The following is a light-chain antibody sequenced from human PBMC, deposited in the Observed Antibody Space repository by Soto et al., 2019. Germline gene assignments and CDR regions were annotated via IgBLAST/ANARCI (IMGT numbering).Light chain of an antibody. CDR1: QSVTTY. V-gene: IGKV1-39*01. Sequence: DVQMTQSPSSLSASVGDRVTITCRASQSVTTYLNWYQQKPGRAPDLLIYAASTLQSGVPSRFSGLGSGTDFALTITSLQPDDSATYYCQQSYTTVYTFGQGTKVDIK. CDR3: QQSYTTVYT. CDR2: AAS. J-gene: IGKJ2*01.